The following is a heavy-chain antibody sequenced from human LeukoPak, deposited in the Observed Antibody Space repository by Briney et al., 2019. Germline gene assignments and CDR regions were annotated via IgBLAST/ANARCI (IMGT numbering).Heavy chain of an antibody. J-gene: IGHJ4*02. V-gene: IGHV3-15*01. CDR2: IKNKGEGETT. Sequence: GGSLRLSCAASGFTFSSYSVNWVRQAPGKGLEWVGRIKNKGEGETTDYAAPVKGRFTISRDDSENTLFLQMHSLETEDTALYYCVWNSEHYFDFWGQGSLVTVSS. D-gene: IGHD1-7*01. CDR1: GFTFSSYS. CDR3: VWNSEHYFDF.